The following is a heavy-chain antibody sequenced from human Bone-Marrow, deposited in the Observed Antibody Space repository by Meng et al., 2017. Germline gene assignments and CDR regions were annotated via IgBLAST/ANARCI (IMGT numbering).Heavy chain of an antibody. D-gene: IGHD6-6*01. Sequence: QVQVQESGPGLVKPSETLSLTCTVSSGSINSYFWSWIRQPPGKGPEWIGYISYSGSTNYNPSLKSRVTISVDTSKNQFSLKLSSVTAAGTAVYYCARAIATRPDVFDYWGQGTLVTVSS. CDR3: ARAIATRPDVFDY. J-gene: IGHJ4*02. CDR2: ISYSGST. CDR1: SGSINSYF. V-gene: IGHV4-59*01.